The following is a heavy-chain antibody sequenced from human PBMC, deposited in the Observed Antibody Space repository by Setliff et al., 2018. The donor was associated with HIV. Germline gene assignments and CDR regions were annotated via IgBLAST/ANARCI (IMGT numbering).Heavy chain of an antibody. CDR2: IRSSGDT. CDR1: GASISSHNYY. J-gene: IGHJ4*02. V-gene: IGHV4-39*01. Sequence: PSETLSLTCTVSGASISSHNYYWGWIRQSPGKGLEWIASIRSSGDTYYNPSLQSKVIISVDTSNNKISLKLTSVTAADTAVYYCTIPASSLAPNWGRGTQVTVS. CDR3: TIPASSLAPN.